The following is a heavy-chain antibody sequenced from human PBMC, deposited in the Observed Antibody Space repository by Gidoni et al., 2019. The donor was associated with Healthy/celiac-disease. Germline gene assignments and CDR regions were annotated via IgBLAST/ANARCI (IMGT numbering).Heavy chain of an antibody. D-gene: IGHD2-21*02. J-gene: IGHJ4*02. CDR1: GYTFPSYG. CDR3: ARDPRMGDDSFKTFDY. Sequence: QVQLVQSGAEVKKPGASVKVSCKASGYTFPSYGISWVRQAPGQGLEWMGWISAYNGNTNYAQKLQGRVTMTTDTSTSTAYMELRSLRSDDTAVYYCARDPRMGDDSFKTFDYWGQGTLVTVSS. V-gene: IGHV1-18*01. CDR2: ISAYNGNT.